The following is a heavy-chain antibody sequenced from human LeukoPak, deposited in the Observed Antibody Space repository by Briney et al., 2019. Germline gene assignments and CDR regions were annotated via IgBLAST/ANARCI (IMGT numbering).Heavy chain of an antibody. Sequence: SETLSLTCTVSGDSISSSSDYWGWIRQPPGRGLVWIGAFRYGGSTYYNPSLKSRVIISVDTSKNQFSLKLRSVTASDTAVYYCARRTSNPVGAIDYWGQGTLVTVSS. CDR3: ARRTSNPVGAIDY. CDR2: FRYGGST. V-gene: IGHV4-39*01. J-gene: IGHJ4*02. CDR1: GDSISSSSDY. D-gene: IGHD1-26*01.